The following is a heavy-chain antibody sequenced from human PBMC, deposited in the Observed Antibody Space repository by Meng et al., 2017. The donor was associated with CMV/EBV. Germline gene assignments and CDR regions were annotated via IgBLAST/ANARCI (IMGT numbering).Heavy chain of an antibody. CDR3: ARCTNYFDP. Sequence: QVQLQESGPGLVKPSETLSLTCSVSGGSGSSVSYYWTWIRQPPGKGLEWIGYIYHSRSTNYNPSLKSRVTISVDASKDQFSLRLSSVTAADTAVYYCARCTNYFDPWGQGTLVTVSP. CDR1: GGSGSSVSYY. V-gene: IGHV4-61*01. J-gene: IGHJ5*02. CDR2: IYHSRST. D-gene: IGHD4/OR15-4a*01.